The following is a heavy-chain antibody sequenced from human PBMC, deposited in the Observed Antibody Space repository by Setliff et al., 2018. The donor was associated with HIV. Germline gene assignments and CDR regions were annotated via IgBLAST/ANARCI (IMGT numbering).Heavy chain of an antibody. V-gene: IGHV1-69*11. Sequence: GASVKVSCKTSGDNFHSNAINWVRQAPGQGLEWMGSITPALGEPHYAKRFQGRLTITTGESTTTGYMELNSLTYEDTAAYYCARGVLYGLFENWGPGTLVTVSS. CDR3: ARGVLYGLFEN. D-gene: IGHD3-16*01. CDR1: GDNFHSNA. CDR2: ITPALGEP. J-gene: IGHJ4*02.